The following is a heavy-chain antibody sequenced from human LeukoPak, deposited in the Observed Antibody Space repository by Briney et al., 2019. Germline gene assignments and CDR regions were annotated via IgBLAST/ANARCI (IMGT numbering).Heavy chain of an antibody. V-gene: IGHV4-4*02. CDR2: IYHSGST. J-gene: IGHJ4*02. CDR1: GGSISSSNW. CDR3: AIDYYGLGNYIDY. Sequence: SETLSLTCAVSGGSISSSNWWSWVRQPPEKGLEWIGEIYHSGSTNYNPSLKSRVTISVDKSKNQFSLKLTSVTAADTAVYYYAIDYYGLGNYIDYWGQGTLVTVSS. D-gene: IGHD3-10*01.